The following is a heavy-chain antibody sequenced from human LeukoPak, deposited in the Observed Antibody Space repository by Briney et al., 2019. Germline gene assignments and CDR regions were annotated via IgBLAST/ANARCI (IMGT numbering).Heavy chain of an antibody. CDR1: GFTFSRYW. V-gene: IGHV3-23*01. CDR2: ISGSGGST. CDR3: AKHSGWYDEHYYYGMDV. J-gene: IGHJ6*02. D-gene: IGHD6-19*01. Sequence: GGSLRLSCVDSGFTFSRYWMHWVRQAPGKGLEWVSVISGSGGSTYYADSVKGRFTISRDKSKNTLYLQMNSLRAEDTAVYYCAKHSGWYDEHYYYGMDVWGQGTTVTVSS.